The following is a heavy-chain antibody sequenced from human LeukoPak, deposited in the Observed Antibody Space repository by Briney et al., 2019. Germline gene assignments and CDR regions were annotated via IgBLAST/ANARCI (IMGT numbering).Heavy chain of an antibody. J-gene: IGHJ3*02. D-gene: IGHD3-16*02. V-gene: IGHV1-69*08. CDR3: ARYLVIRGDAFDI. CDR2: IIPIVGTA. Sequence: SVKVSCKASGGTFSNYTINSVRQAPGQRLEWMGRIIPIVGTANCAQNFQGRLTITADKATSTAYMELSSLRSEDTAVYYCARYLVIRGDAFDIWGQGTMVTVSS. CDR1: GGTFSNYT.